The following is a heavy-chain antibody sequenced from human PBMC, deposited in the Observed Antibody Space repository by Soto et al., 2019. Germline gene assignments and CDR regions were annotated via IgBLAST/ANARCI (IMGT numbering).Heavy chain of an antibody. V-gene: IGHV3-48*02. D-gene: IGHD3-3*01. Sequence: GGSLTLSCASSGFTFSRYSMNWVRQAPGKGLEWISYISTTSSSIYYADSVKGRFTISRDNAKNSLFLQMNSLRDEETAVYYCARKGVAFDYWGQGALVTVSS. J-gene: IGHJ4*02. CDR2: ISTTSSSI. CDR1: GFTFSRYS. CDR3: ARKGVAFDY.